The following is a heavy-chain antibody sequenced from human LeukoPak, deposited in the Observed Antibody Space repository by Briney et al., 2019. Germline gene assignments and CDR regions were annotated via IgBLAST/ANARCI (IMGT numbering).Heavy chain of an antibody. Sequence: TSETLSLTCTVSGGSISSSSYYWGWIRQPPGKGLEWIGSIYYSGSTYYNPSLKSRVTISVDTSKNQFSLKLSSVTAADTAVYYCARDKVGSGWYTNHAFDIWGQGAMVTVSS. CDR1: GGSISSSSYY. CDR3: ARDKVGSGWYTNHAFDI. V-gene: IGHV4-39*07. CDR2: IYYSGST. D-gene: IGHD6-19*01. J-gene: IGHJ3*02.